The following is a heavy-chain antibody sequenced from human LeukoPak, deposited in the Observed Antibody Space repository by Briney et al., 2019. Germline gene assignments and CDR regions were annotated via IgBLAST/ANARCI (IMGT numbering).Heavy chain of an antibody. V-gene: IGHV1-18*01. D-gene: IGHD2-21*02. CDR1: GYTFTSYG. CDR3: ARDQNIVVVTAIFGENWFDP. J-gene: IGHJ5*02. Sequence: ASVKVSCKASGYTFTSYGISWVRQAPGQGLEWMGWISAYNGNTNYAQKLQGRVTMTTDTSTSTAYMELRSLRSDDTAVYYCARDQNIVVVTAIFGENWFDPWGQGTLVTVSS. CDR2: ISAYNGNT.